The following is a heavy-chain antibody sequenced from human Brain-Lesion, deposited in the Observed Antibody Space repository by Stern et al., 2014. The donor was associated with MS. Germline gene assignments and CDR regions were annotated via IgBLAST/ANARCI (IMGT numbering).Heavy chain of an antibody. CDR1: GGSISSSNW. CDR2: SDHSGST. V-gene: IGHV4-4*02. Sequence: QVQLQESGPGLVKPSGTLSLTCAVSGGSISSSNWWSWVRQSPGKGLEWIGESDHSGSTIYNPSLKSRVTVSVDKSKNRLSPNLRSVTAADTAVYFCARFPASRPHVFDSWGQGTLVTVSS. CDR3: ARFPASRPHVFDS. J-gene: IGHJ4*02. D-gene: IGHD6-13*01.